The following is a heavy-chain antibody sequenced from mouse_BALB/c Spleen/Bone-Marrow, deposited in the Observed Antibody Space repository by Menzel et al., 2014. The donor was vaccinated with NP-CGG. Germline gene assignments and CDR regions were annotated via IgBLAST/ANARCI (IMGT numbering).Heavy chain of an antibody. J-gene: IGHJ4*01. CDR1: GYTFSSYW. Sequence: VKLVESGAELVRPGSSVRISCKASGYTFSSYWMNWVKQGPGQGLEWIGQIYPGDGDTNYNENFRGKATLTADTSSSTAYMQLSSLTSEDSAVYFCARWVIADALDYWGQGTSVTVSS. CDR3: ARWVIADALDY. CDR2: IYPGDGDT. V-gene: IGHV1-80*01. D-gene: IGHD2-13*01.